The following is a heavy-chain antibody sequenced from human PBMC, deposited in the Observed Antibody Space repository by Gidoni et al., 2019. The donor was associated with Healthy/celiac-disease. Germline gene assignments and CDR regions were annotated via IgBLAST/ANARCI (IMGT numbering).Heavy chain of an antibody. D-gene: IGHD3-10*01. Sequence: EVQLVESGGGLVQPGGSLSLSCSASGFTFSSYSMTWVRPAPGKGLEWVSYISSSSSTIYYADSVKGRFTISRDNAKNSLYLQMNSLRAEDTAVYYCARDGWFGELLPDYWGQGTLVTVSS. CDR3: ARDGWFGELLPDY. V-gene: IGHV3-48*01. CDR1: GFTFSSYS. CDR2: ISSSSSTI. J-gene: IGHJ4*02.